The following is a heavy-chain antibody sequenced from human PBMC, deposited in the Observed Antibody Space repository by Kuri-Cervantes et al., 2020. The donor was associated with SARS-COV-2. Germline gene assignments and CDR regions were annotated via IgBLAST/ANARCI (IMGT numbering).Heavy chain of an antibody. D-gene: IGHD3-3*01. J-gene: IGHJ3*02. CDR1: GGSISSYY. Sequence: SETLSLTCTVSGGSISSYYWSWIRQPPGKGLEWIGYIYYSGSTNYNPSLKSRVTISVDTSKNQFSLKLSSVTAADTAVYYCARVRIFGVSGFAFDIWGQGTMVTVSS. CDR2: IYYSGST. CDR3: ARVRIFGVSGFAFDI. V-gene: IGHV4-59*01.